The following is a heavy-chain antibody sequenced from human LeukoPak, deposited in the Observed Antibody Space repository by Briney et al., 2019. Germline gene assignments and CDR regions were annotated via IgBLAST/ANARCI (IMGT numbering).Heavy chain of an antibody. Sequence: ASETLSLTCAVSGGSISSGGYSWSWIRQPPGKGLEWIGYIYHSRSTYYNPSLKSRVTISVDRSKNQFSLKLSSVTAADTAVYYCARALYRGYSYGYVGGDWFDPWGQGTLVTVSS. CDR2: IYHSRST. CDR1: GGSISSGGYS. D-gene: IGHD5-18*01. J-gene: IGHJ5*02. V-gene: IGHV4-30-2*01. CDR3: ARALYRGYSYGYVGGDWFDP.